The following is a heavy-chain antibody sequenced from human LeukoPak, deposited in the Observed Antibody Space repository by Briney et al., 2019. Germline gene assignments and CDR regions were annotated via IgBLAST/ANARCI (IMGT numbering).Heavy chain of an antibody. Sequence: SETLSLTCTVSGGSISGYYWSWIRQPAGKGVEWIGRIYASGSTNYNPSLKSRVTMSVDTSKNQFSLKLSSVTAADTAVYYCARVRVVAASNWFDPWGQGTLVTVSS. J-gene: IGHJ5*02. V-gene: IGHV4-4*07. CDR1: GGSISGYY. D-gene: IGHD6-13*01. CDR2: IYASGST. CDR3: ARVRVVAASNWFDP.